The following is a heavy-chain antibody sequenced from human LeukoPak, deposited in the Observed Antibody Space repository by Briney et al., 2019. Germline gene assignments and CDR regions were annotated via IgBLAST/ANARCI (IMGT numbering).Heavy chain of an antibody. CDR3: ARGALKGSTYYYGSGSYYNLANGAFDI. CDR1: GGSFSGYY. D-gene: IGHD3-10*01. Sequence: SETLSLTCAVYGGSFSGYYWSWIRQPPGKGLEWIGEINHSGSTNYNPSLKSRVTISVDTSKNQFSLKLSSVTAADTAVYYCARGALKGSTYYYGSGSYYNLANGAFDIWGQGTMVTVSS. V-gene: IGHV4-34*01. CDR2: INHSGST. J-gene: IGHJ3*02.